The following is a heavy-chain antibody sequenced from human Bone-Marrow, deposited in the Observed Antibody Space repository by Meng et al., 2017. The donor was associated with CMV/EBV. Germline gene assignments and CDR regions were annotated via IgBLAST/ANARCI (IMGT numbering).Heavy chain of an antibody. CDR1: GYTFTSYY. Sequence: ASVKVSCKASGYTFTSYYMHWVRQAPGQGLEWMGIVNPSGGTTSYAQNFQGRVTMTRDTSISTAYMELSRLRSDDTAVYYCASDYCDTTTCYIWGQGTLVTVSS. CDR2: VNPSGGTT. J-gene: IGHJ4*02. D-gene: IGHD2-2*02. V-gene: IGHV1-46*01. CDR3: ASDYCDTTTCYI.